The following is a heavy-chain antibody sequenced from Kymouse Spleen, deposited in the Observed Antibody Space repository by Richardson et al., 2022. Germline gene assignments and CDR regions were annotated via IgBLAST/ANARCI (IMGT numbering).Heavy chain of an antibody. J-gene: IGHJ4*02. CDR1: GGSFSGYY. Sequence: QVQLQQWGAGLLKPSETLSLTCAVYGGSFSGYYWSWIRQPPGKGLEWIGEINHSGSTNYNPSLKSRVTISVDTSKNQFSLKLSSVTAADTAVYYCARGGGTTGYGSGSYFDYWGQGTLVTVSS. CDR2: INHSGST. D-gene: IGHD3-10*01. CDR3: ARGGGTTGYGSGSYFDY. V-gene: IGHV4-34*01.